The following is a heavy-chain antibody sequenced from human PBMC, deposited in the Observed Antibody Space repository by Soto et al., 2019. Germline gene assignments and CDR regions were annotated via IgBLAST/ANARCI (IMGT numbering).Heavy chain of an antibody. CDR1: GFTFSSYW. CDR2: INSDGSST. Sequence: EVQLVESGGGLVQPGGSLRLSCAASGFTFSSYWMHWVRQAPGKGLVWVSRINSDGSSTSYADSVKGRFTISRDNAKNTLYLQMNSLRAEETAVYYWGRTSLVVAAATREDYWGQGTLVTVSS. J-gene: IGHJ4*02. CDR3: GRTSLVVAAATREDY. V-gene: IGHV3-74*01. D-gene: IGHD2-15*01.